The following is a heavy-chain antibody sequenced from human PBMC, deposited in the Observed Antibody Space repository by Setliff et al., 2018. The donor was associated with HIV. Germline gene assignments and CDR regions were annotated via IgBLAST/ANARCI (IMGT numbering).Heavy chain of an antibody. CDR2: INHSGST. CDR3: AITIVGVTTEMY. V-gene: IGHV4-34*01. D-gene: IGHD2-21*02. CDR1: GGSFSSYY. Sequence: PSETLSLTCAVYGGSFSSYYWIWIRQPPGKGLEWIGEINHSGSTAYNPSLKSRVTMSLDTSKNQFSLKLTSVTAADTAVYYCAITIVGVTTEMYWGQGTLVTVSS. J-gene: IGHJ4*02.